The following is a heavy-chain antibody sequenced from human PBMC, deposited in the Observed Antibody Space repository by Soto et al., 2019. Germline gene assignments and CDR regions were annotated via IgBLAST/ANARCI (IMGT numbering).Heavy chain of an antibody. J-gene: IGHJ4*02. D-gene: IGHD4-17*01. CDR2: ISAYNGNT. CDR3: ARASLYGDYLLY. CDR1: GYSFTSYG. Sequence: ASVKVSCKASGYSFTSYGISWVRQAPGQGLEWMGWISAYNGNTNYAQKLQGRVTMTTDTSTSTAYMELRSLRSDDTAVYYCARASLYGDYLLYWGQGTLVTVSS. V-gene: IGHV1-18*01.